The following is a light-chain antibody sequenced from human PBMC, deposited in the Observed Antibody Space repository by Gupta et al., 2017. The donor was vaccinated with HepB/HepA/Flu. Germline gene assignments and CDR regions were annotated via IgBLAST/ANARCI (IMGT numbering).Light chain of an antibody. CDR1: NLRNYY. V-gene: IGLV3-19*01. Sequence: SSELTQDPAVSVALGQTVRITCQGDNLRNYYANWYQQKPGQAPVLVIYAKNNRPSGIPDRFSGSSSGNTASLTITGAQAEDEADYYCNSRDSSGNHVVFGGGTKLTVL. CDR3: NSRDSSGNHVV. J-gene: IGLJ2*01. CDR2: AKN.